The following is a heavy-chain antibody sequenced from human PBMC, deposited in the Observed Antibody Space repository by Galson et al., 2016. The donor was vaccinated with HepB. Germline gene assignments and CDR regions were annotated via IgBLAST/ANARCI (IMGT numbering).Heavy chain of an antibody. CDR1: GFTFSTYA. D-gene: IGHD3-10*01. Sequence: SLRLSCAGSGFTFSTYAMSWVRQAPGKGLEWVSGIRGSGGGIDYADSMKGRFTISRDNSKNTLYLQMSSLRAEDTAVYYCAKERGSILTMVRGFLDPFDSWGQGTLFTVSS. CDR3: AKERGSILTMVRGFLDPFDS. J-gene: IGHJ3*02. CDR2: IRGSGGGI. V-gene: IGHV3-23*01.